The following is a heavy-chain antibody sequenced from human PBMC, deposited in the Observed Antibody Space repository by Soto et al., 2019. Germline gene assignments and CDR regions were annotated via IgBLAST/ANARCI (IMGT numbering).Heavy chain of an antibody. CDR3: ARAPIRLCSGDNCYSGLDS. V-gene: IGHV1-69*12. Sequence: QVQLVQSGAEVKKPGSSLKVSCKSSGGTFSSYAISWVRQAPGQGLEWLGGIIPIFNKVNYAQKSQGRVTLTADDSTSTAYMELSSLRSDDTAVYYCARAPIRLCSGDNCYSGLDSWGQGTLVIVS. J-gene: IGHJ4*02. CDR2: IIPIFNKV. D-gene: IGHD2-15*01. CDR1: GGTFSSYA.